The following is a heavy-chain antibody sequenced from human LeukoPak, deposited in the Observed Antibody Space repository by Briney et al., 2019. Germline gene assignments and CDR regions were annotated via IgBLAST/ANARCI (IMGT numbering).Heavy chain of an antibody. D-gene: IGHD5-18*01. V-gene: IGHV3-30*18. CDR1: GFTFSCYD. CDR2: ISYDDNNQ. J-gene: IGHJ4*02. CDR3: AKDGGTKGYSYGRY. Sequence: GRSLRLSCAASGFTFSCYDIHWVRQAPGKGLEWVAIISYDDNNQYYADSVKGRFTISRDNSKNTLYLQMNSLGAEDTAVYYCAKDGGTKGYSYGRYWGQGTLVTVSS.